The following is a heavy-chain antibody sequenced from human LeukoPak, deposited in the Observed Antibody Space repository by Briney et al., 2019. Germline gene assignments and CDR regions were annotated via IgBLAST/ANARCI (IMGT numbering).Heavy chain of an antibody. CDR3: AKRGVVIRGFLVGFHKEAYYFES. Sequence: GGSLRLSCAVSGITLSNYGMSWVRQAPGKGLEWVADLSGSGGGTNYADSVKGRFTISRDNPKNTLYLQMNSLRAEDTAVYFCAKRGVVIRGFLVGFHKEAYYFESWGQGALVTVSS. CDR1: GITLSNYG. V-gene: IGHV3-23*01. CDR2: LSGSGGGT. D-gene: IGHD3-10*01. J-gene: IGHJ4*02.